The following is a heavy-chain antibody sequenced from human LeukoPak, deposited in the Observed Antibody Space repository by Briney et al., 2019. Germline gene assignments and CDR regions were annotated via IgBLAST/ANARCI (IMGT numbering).Heavy chain of an antibody. Sequence: GGYLRISCAASGSTVTTNYMTWVRQAPGKGLEWVSGISVSAGSTHYADSVKGRFTISRDNSKNTVYPQMNSLRAEDTAVYYCARQGQYYYYYYMDVWGKGTTVTVSS. CDR3: ARQGQYYYYYYMDV. V-gene: IGHV3-23*01. CDR1: GSTVTTNY. J-gene: IGHJ6*03. CDR2: ISVSAGST.